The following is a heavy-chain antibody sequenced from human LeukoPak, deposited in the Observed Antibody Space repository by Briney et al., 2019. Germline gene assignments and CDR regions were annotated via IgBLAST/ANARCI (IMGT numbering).Heavy chain of an antibody. J-gene: IGHJ4*02. CDR2: IWRCGST. CDR1: GGSISSSKY. CDR3: ARHGGYRFDF. Sequence: TETLSLTCAVSGGSISSSKYWSWVRQPPGMGLEWIGQIWRCGSTSYNPSLNRRVTISIDKSRNQFSLTLNFVTAADTAFYYCARHGGYRFDFWGQGALVTVSS. D-gene: IGHD1-1*01. V-gene: IGHV4-4*02.